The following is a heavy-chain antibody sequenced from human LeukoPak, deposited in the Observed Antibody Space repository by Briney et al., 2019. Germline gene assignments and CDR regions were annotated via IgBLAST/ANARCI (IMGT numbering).Heavy chain of an antibody. CDR2: INSSSSYI. V-gene: IGHV3-21*01. CDR3: ARGGDDYDWWSYRYSYFDY. D-gene: IGHD3-16*02. Sequence: GGSLRLSCAASGFTFSSYSMNWVRQAPGKGLEWVSSINSSSSYIYYADSVKGRFTISRDNAKNSLYLQMNSLRAEDTAVYYCARGGDDYDWWSYRYSYFDYWGEGSLVAASS. J-gene: IGHJ4*03. CDR1: GFTFSSYS.